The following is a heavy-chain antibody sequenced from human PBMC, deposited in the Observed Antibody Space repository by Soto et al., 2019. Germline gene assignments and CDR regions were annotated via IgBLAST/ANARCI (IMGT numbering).Heavy chain of an antibody. V-gene: IGHV3-74*01. CDR3: AKATMLDWALVTGYNWFDP. CDR1: GFSFRTYS. CDR2: INSDGSST. J-gene: IGHJ5*02. Sequence: GGSLRLSCAASGFSFRTYSRNWVRQAPGKGLVWVSRINSDGSSTSYADSVKGRFTISRDNAKNTLYLQMNSLRAEDTALYYCAKATMLDWALVTGYNWFDPWGQGTLVTVSS. D-gene: IGHD3-9*01.